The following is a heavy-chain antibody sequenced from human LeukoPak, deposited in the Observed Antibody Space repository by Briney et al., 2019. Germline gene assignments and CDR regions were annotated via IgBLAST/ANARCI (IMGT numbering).Heavy chain of an antibody. V-gene: IGHV3-23*01. CDR3: AKDLFPGYSYGRPNSY. Sequence: GGSLRLSCAASGFTFSSYAMSWVRQAPGKGLEWVSAISGSGGSTYYADSVKGRFTISRDNSKNTLYLQMNSLRAEDTAVYYCAKDLFPGYSYGRPNSYRGQGTLVTVSS. J-gene: IGHJ4*02. CDR2: ISGSGGST. CDR1: GFTFSSYA. D-gene: IGHD5-18*01.